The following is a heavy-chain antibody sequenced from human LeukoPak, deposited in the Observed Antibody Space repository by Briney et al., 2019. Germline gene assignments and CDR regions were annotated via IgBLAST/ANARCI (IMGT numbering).Heavy chain of an antibody. CDR2: IYYSGST. CDR1: GGSISSSSYY. V-gene: IGHV4-39*01. Sequence: SETLSLTCTVSGGSISSSSYYWGWIRQPPGKGLEWIGSIYYSGSTYYNPSLKSRVTISVDTSKNQFSLKLSSVTAADTAVYYCARHGRGRPSVGATGPSRFDPWGQGTLVTVSS. J-gene: IGHJ5*02. D-gene: IGHD1-26*01. CDR3: ARHGRGRPSVGATGPSRFDP.